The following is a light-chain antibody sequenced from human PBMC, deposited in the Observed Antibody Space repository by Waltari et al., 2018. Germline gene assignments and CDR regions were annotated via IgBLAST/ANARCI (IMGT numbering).Light chain of an antibody. CDR2: EVS. V-gene: IGLV2-23*02. J-gene: IGLJ2*01. Sequence: QSALTQPACVSGAPGQSSTISCTRNTRDVGNITPVPWYQQHPGKAPNLMIYEVSKRPSGVSDRFSGSKSGDMASLTISGVQPEDEAEYFCSSYAGSSNGVFGGGTKVTVL. CDR3: SSYAGSSNGV. CDR1: TRDVGNITP.